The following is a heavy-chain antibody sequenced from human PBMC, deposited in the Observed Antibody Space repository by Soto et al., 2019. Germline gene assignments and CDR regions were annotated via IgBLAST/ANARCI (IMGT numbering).Heavy chain of an antibody. CDR2: IYWDDDK. Sequence: QITLKESGPTRVKPTQTLTLTCTFSGFSLSTSGVGVGWIRQPPGKALERLALIYWDDDKRYSPSLTSRLTITKDASKSQVVLTMPNMDPVDTATYYCAHRAGLQGNWNGGYFDFWGQGALVTVSS. J-gene: IGHJ4*02. V-gene: IGHV2-5*02. CDR1: GFSLSTSGVG. D-gene: IGHD1-1*01. CDR3: AHRAGLQGNWNGGYFDF.